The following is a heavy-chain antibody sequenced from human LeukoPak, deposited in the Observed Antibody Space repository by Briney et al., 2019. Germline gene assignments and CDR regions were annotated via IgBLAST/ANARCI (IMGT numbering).Heavy chain of an antibody. D-gene: IGHD3-22*01. CDR3: AREHYDDSGGYSSGLDV. CDR1: GFTVNNYL. J-gene: IGHJ6*02. CDR2: ISSDGGKK. Sequence: GGSLRLSCEASGFTVNNYLIHWVRQAPGKGLEWVALISSDGGKKYYADSVKGRFTISRDNSKDTLFLQMNSLKADDTAVHYCAREHYDDSGGYSSGLDVWGQGTTVTVSS. V-gene: IGHV3-30*04.